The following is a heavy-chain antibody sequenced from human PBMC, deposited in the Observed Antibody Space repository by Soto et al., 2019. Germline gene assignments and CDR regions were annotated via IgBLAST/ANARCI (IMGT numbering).Heavy chain of an antibody. CDR1: GGSFSGYY. J-gene: IGHJ5*02. CDR2: INHSGST. CDR3: ARGRNRHPLIKKITGKGRWFDP. Sequence: SETLSLTCAVYGGSFSGYYWSWIRQPPGKGLEWIGEINHSGSTNYNPSLKSRVTISVDTSKNQFSLKLSSVTAADTAVYYCARGRNRHPLIKKITGKGRWFDPWGQGTLVTVSS. V-gene: IGHV4-34*01. D-gene: IGHD1-20*01.